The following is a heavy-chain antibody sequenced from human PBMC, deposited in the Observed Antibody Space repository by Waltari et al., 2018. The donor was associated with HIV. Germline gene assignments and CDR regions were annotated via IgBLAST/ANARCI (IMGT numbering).Heavy chain of an antibody. CDR3: ARYQRGDYDFGSGPNYNYGLDV. CDR1: GGSISSSRYY. Sequence: QLQLHESGPGLVKPSETLSLTCSVSGGSISSSRYYWDWLRQSPRKGLEWIGNVYYSGSTNYNPSFKSRASRSVDTSKNQFYLQMTSVTAADTGVYYCARYQRGDYDFGSGPNYNYGLDVWGQGTSVIVSS. CDR2: VYYSGST. V-gene: IGHV4-39*07. D-gene: IGHD3-3*01. J-gene: IGHJ6*02.